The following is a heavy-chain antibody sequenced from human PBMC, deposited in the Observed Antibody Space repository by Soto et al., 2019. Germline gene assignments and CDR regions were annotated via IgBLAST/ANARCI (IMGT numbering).Heavy chain of an antibody. D-gene: IGHD3-10*01. CDR2: IYHSGST. Sequence: PSETLSLTCAVSGGSISSGGYSWSWIRQPPGKGLEWIGYIYHSGSTYYNPSLKSRVTISVDRSKNQFSLKLSSVTAADTAVYYCATGRGTETYWGPGTLVTVS. CDR1: GGSISSGGYS. CDR3: ATGRGTETY. V-gene: IGHV4-30-2*01. J-gene: IGHJ4*02.